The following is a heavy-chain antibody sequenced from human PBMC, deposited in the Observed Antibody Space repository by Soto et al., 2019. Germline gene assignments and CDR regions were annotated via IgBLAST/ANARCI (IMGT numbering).Heavy chain of an antibody. Sequence: ASVKVSCKASGYTFTGYYMHWVRQAPGQGLEGMGWINPNSGGTNYAQKFQGWVTMTRDTSISTAYMELSRLRSDDTAVYYCARGRYCSSTSCYTTPNYGMDVWGQGTPVTVSS. J-gene: IGHJ6*02. CDR2: INPNSGGT. CDR3: ARGRYCSSTSCYTTPNYGMDV. D-gene: IGHD2-2*02. CDR1: GYTFTGYY. V-gene: IGHV1-2*04.